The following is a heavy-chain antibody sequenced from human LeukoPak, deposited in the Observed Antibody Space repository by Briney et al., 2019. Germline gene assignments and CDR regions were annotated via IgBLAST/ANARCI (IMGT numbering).Heavy chain of an antibody. D-gene: IGHD3-10*01. CDR2: IYYSGST. Sequence: PSETLSLTCTVSGGSISSYYWSWIRQPPGKGLEWIGYIYYSGSTNYNPSLKSRVTISVDTSKNQFSLKLSSVTAADTAVYYCARDRRGRHDAFDIWGQGTMVTVSS. J-gene: IGHJ3*02. CDR1: GGSISSYY. CDR3: ARDRRGRHDAFDI. V-gene: IGHV4-59*01.